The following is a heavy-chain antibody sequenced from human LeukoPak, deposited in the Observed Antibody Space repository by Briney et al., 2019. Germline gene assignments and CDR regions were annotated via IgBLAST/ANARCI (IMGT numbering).Heavy chain of an antibody. D-gene: IGHD3-10*01. V-gene: IGHV3-11*01. Sequence: GGSLRLSCAASGFTFSDYYMSWIRQAPGKGLEWVSYISSSGSTIYYADSVKGRFTISRDNAKNSLYLQMNSLRAEDTAVYYCARDQYYGSGSYYNSYYYYGMDVWGQGTTVTVSS. J-gene: IGHJ6*02. CDR2: ISSSGSTI. CDR1: GFTFSDYY. CDR3: ARDQYYGSGSYYNSYYYYGMDV.